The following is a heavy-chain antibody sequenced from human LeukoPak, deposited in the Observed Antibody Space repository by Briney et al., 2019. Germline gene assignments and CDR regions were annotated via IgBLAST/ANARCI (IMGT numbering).Heavy chain of an antibody. J-gene: IGHJ4*02. Sequence: PSETLSLTCTVSGVSISSYYWSWIRQPAGKGLEWIGCIYTSGSTNYNPSLKRRVTMSVDQSKNQFSLKLRSVTAADTAVYYCGRELAVAGRYFDYWGEGSLVTLSP. V-gene: IGHV4-4*07. CDR1: GVSISSYY. CDR3: GRELAVAGRYFDY. CDR2: IYTSGST. D-gene: IGHD6-19*01.